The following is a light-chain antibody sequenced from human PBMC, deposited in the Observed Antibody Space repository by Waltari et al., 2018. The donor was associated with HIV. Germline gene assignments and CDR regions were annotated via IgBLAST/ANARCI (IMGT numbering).Light chain of an antibody. V-gene: IGKV3D-15*01. CDR3: QHYNKWPIT. CDR1: QSVSNN. Sequence: EIVMTQSPVTLSVSPGERATLSCWASQSVSNNLAWYQQKPGQAPRLLIYGASTRATGTPARFSASGSGTEFTLTISSLQSEDFAVYHCQHYNKWPITFGGGTKVEIK. J-gene: IGKJ4*01. CDR2: GAS.